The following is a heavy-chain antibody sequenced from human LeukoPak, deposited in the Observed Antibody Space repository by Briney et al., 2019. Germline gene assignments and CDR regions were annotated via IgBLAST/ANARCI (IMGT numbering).Heavy chain of an antibody. CDR1: GCTFSSFE. V-gene: IGHV3-48*03. CDR3: ARDGFFGGTDY. D-gene: IGHD3-3*01. J-gene: IGHJ4*02. Sequence: GGSLRLSCAASGCTFSSFEMNWVRQAPGKGLEWVSFMSTTGSTISYADSVKGRFTMSRDNAKNSLFLIMNSLRAEDTAVYSCARDGFFGGTDYWGQGTLVTVSS. CDR2: MSTTGSTI.